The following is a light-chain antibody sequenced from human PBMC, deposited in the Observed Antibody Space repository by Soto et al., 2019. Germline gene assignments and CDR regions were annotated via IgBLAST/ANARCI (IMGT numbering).Light chain of an antibody. V-gene: IGKV1-39*01. J-gene: IGKJ1*01. Sequence: DIQMTQSPSSLSASVVDRVTITCRASQSISSYLNWYQQKPGKAPKLLIYAAPSLQSGVPSRFSGSRSGTDFTLTISSLQPEDFETYYGQQSYSTHVTFGQETKVDIK. CDR2: AAP. CDR3: QQSYSTHVT. CDR1: QSISSY.